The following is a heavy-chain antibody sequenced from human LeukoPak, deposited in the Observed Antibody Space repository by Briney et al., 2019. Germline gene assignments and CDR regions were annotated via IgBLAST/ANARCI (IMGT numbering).Heavy chain of an antibody. V-gene: IGHV1-24*01. CDR1: GYTLTELS. CDR3: ATVCYDILTGYRTFDY. D-gene: IGHD3-9*01. CDR2: FDPEDGET. J-gene: IGHJ4*02. Sequence: ASVKVSCKVSGYTLTELSMHWVRQAPGKGLEWMGGFDPEDGETIYAQKFQGRVTMTEDTSTDTAYVELSSLRSEDTAVYYCATVCYDILTGYRTFDYWGQGTLVTVSS.